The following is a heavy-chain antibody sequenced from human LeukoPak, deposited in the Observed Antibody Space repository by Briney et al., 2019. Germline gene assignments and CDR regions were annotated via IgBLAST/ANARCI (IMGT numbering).Heavy chain of an antibody. CDR1: GGSFSGYY. Sequence: SETLSLTCAVYGGSFSGYYWTWIRQPPGKGLEYIGYITYRGTAKYNASLRSRVSISVQTSQNQFFLKLNSVTAADTAVYYCARDHSGYDTYYGLDVWGQGTTVIVSS. CDR3: ARDHSGYDTYYGLDV. V-gene: IGHV4-59*01. CDR2: ITYRGTA. J-gene: IGHJ6*02. D-gene: IGHD5-12*01.